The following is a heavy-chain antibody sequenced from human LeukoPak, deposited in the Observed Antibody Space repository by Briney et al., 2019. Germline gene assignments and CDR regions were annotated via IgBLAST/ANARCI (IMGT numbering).Heavy chain of an antibody. CDR2: ISTSGSTI. J-gene: IGHJ4*02. CDR3: ARDGPAYYDSSGYSDY. D-gene: IGHD3-22*01. CDR1: GFTFSNYD. V-gene: IGHV3-48*03. Sequence: PGGSLRLSCAASGFTFSNYDMNWVRQAPGKGLEWVSYISTSGSTIYYADSVKGRFTISRDNAKNSLYLQMNSLRAEDTAVYYCARDGPAYYDSSGYSDYWGRGILVTVSS.